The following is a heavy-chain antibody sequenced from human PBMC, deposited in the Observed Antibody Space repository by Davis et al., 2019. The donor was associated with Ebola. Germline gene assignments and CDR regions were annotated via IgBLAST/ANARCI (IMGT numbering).Heavy chain of an antibody. CDR3: ARGRPTHSGSYSTYYYYYGMDV. CDR1: GYTFTSYD. J-gene: IGHJ6*02. D-gene: IGHD1-26*01. Sequence: AASVKVSCKASGYTFTSYDINWVRQATGQGLEWMGWMNHNSGNTGYAQKFQGRVTMTRNTSISTAYMELSSLRSEDTAVYYCARGRPTHSGSYSTYYYYYGMDVWGQGTTVTVSS. V-gene: IGHV1-8*01. CDR2: MNHNSGNT.